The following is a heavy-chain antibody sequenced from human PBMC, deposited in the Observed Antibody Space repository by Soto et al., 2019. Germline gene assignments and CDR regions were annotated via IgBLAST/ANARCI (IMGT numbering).Heavy chain of an antibody. J-gene: IGHJ6*02. Sequence: EVQLVESGGGLVQPGRSLRLSCAASGFTFDDYAMHWVRQAPGKGLEWVSGISWNSGSIGYAESVKGRFTISRDNAKNSLYLQMNSLRAEDTALYYCAKGRVYFDWLSFGMDVWGQGTTVTVSS. CDR2: ISWNSGSI. V-gene: IGHV3-9*01. CDR3: AKGRVYFDWLSFGMDV. CDR1: GFTFDDYA. D-gene: IGHD3-9*01.